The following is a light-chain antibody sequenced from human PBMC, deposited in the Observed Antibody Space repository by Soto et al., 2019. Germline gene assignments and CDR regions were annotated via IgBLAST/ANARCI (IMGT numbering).Light chain of an antibody. CDR3: CSFAGAYNPDI. V-gene: IGLV2-11*01. Sequence: QSALTQPRSVSGSPGQSVTISCTGTSSDVGGYNWVSWYQQHPGKAPKLMIYDVTQRPSGVPDRFSGSKSGNTASLTISGLQAEDEADYYCCSFAGAYNPDIFGTGTRSPS. CDR1: SSDVGGYNW. CDR2: DVT. J-gene: IGLJ1*01.